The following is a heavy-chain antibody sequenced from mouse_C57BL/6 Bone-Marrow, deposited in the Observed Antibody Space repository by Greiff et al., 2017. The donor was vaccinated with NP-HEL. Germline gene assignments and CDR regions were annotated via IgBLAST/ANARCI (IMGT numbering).Heavy chain of an antibody. CDR1: GFNIKNTY. J-gene: IGHJ2*01. V-gene: IGHV14-3*01. CDR3: ARGSSYSVYYFDY. D-gene: IGHD1-1*01. CDR2: IDPANGNT. Sequence: VQLQQSVAELVRPGASVKLSCTASGFNIKNTYMHWVKQRPEQGLEWIGRIDPANGNTKYAQKFQGKATITADTSSNTAYLQLSSLTSEDTAIYYYARGSSYSVYYFDYWGQGTTLTVSS.